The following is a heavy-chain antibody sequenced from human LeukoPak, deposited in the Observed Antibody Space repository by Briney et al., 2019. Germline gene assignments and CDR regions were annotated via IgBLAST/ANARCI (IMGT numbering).Heavy chain of an antibody. CDR3: ARGSTVTMVYNWFDP. CDR2: ISAYNGNT. J-gene: IGHJ5*02. V-gene: IGHV1-18*01. CDR1: GYTFTSYG. Sequence: PGASVKVSCKASGYTFTSYGIGWVRQAPGQGLEWMGWISAYNGNTNYAQKLQGRVTMTTDTSTSTAYMELRSLRSEDTAVYYCARGSTVTMVYNWFDPWGQGTLVTVSS. D-gene: IGHD4-17*01.